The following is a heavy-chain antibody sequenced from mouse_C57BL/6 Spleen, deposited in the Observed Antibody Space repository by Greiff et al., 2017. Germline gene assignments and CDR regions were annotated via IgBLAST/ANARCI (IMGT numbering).Heavy chain of an antibody. CDR3: ARAQFMTTVEGFAY. Sequence: QVQLQQPGAELVMPGASVKLSCKASGYTFTSYWMHWVKQRPGQGLEWIGEIDPSDSYTNYNQKFKGKSTLTVDKSSSTAYMQLSSLTSEDSAVYYCARAQFMTTVEGFAYWGQGTLVTVSA. CDR2: IDPSDSYT. V-gene: IGHV1-69*01. CDR1: GYTFTSYW. D-gene: IGHD1-1*01. J-gene: IGHJ3*01.